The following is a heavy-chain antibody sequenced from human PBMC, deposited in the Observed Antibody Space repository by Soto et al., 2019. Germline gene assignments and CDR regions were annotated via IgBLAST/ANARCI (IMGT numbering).Heavy chain of an antibody. CDR1: GGSISSSSYY. J-gene: IGHJ4*02. CDR2: IYYSGST. Sequence: QLQLQESGPGLVKPSETLSLTCTVSGGSISSSSYYWGWIRQPPGKGLEWIGSIYYSGSTYYNPSLKSRVTMSVDTSNNQFSLTLSSVTAADTAVYYCAGLVVTAVHPDYWGQGTLVTVSS. D-gene: IGHD2-21*02. CDR3: AGLVVTAVHPDY. V-gene: IGHV4-39*01.